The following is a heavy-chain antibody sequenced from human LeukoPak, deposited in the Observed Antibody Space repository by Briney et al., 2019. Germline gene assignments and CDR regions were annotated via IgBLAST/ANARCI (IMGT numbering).Heavy chain of an antibody. CDR3: ARVLQGGSWKGGRRSYYYYMDV. V-gene: IGHV4-34*01. Sequence: PSETLSLTCAVYGGSFSAYDWNWIRQPPGKGLEWIGEINHGGSTNYNPSLKSRVTISIDTSKNQFSLKLSSVTAADMAVYYCARVLQGGSWKGGRRSYYYYMDVWGKGTTVTVSS. CDR2: INHGGST. CDR1: GGSFSAYD. D-gene: IGHD6-13*01. J-gene: IGHJ6*03.